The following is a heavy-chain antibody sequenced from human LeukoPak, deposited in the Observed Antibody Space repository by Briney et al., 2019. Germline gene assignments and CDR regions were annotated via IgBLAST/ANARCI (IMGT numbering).Heavy chain of an antibody. V-gene: IGHV1-24*01. J-gene: IGHJ4*02. CDR1: GYTLTELS. Sequence: GASVTVSCTVSGYTLTELSMHWVRQAPGKGLEWMGGFDPEDGETIYAQKFQGRVTMTEDTSTDTAYMELSSLRSEDTAVYYCATVAYCGGDCYAHFDYWGQGTLVTVSS. CDR3: ATVAYCGGDCYAHFDY. CDR2: FDPEDGET. D-gene: IGHD2-21*02.